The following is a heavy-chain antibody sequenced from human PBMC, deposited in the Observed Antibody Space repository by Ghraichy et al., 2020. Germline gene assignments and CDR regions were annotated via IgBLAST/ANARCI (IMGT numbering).Heavy chain of an antibody. CDR1: GYTFTGYY. D-gene: IGHD3-10*01. CDR2: INPNSGGT. Sequence: ASVKVSCKASGYTFTGYYMHWVRQAPGQGLEWMGWINPNSGGTNYAQKFQGRVTMTRDTSISTAYMELSRLRSDDTAVYYCARFLLWFGETAFDPWGQGTLVTVSS. J-gene: IGHJ5*02. V-gene: IGHV1-2*02. CDR3: ARFLLWFGETAFDP.